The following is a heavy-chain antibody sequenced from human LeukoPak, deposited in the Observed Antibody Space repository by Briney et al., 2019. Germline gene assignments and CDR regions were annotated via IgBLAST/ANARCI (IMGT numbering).Heavy chain of an antibody. Sequence: GGSPRLSCAASGFTFSSYSLIWVRQAPGEGLEWVSDISTDSRYIYYADSVQGRFTISRDNAQRSLYLQMNSLRVEDTAVYYCARVFGYCSSSACYAASDLWGQGTTVTVSS. CDR3: ARVFGYCSSSACYAASDL. D-gene: IGHD2-2*03. CDR1: GFTFSSYS. J-gene: IGHJ3*01. V-gene: IGHV3-21*01. CDR2: ISTDSRYI.